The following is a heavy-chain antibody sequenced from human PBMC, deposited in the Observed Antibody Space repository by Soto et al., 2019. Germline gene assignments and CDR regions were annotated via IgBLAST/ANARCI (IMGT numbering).Heavy chain of an antibody. J-gene: IGHJ6*02. CDR1: GFTFSNAW. CDR2: IKSKTDGGTT. Sequence: PGGSLRLSCAASGFTFSNAWMNWVRQAPGKGLEWVGRIKSKTDGGTTDYAAPVKGRFTISRDDSKNTLYLQMNSLKTEDTAVYYCTTIAAAGTRDYYYYYGMDVWGQGTTVTVS. D-gene: IGHD6-13*01. V-gene: IGHV3-15*07. CDR3: TTIAAAGTRDYYYYYGMDV.